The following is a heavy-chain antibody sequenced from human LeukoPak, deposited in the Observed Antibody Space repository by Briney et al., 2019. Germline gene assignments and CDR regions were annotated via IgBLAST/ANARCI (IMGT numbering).Heavy chain of an antibody. Sequence: SVKVSCKASGGTFSGYAISWVRQAPGQGLEWMGRIIPIFGIANYAQKFQGRVTITADKSTSTAYMELSSLRSEDTAVYYCARTLHYYDSSGFAYWGQGTLVTVSS. CDR2: IIPIFGIA. V-gene: IGHV1-69*04. CDR3: ARTLHYYDSSGFAY. CDR1: GGTFSGYA. J-gene: IGHJ4*02. D-gene: IGHD3-22*01.